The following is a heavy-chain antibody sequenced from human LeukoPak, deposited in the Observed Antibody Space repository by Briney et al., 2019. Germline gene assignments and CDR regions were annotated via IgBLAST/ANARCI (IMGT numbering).Heavy chain of an antibody. Sequence: GGSLRLSCAASGFTLSGYNVHWVRQAPGQGLEWVAVISSDGHHKYYTDSVKGRFSISRDISKNTLYLQMNSLRAEATAVYYCARGTGERDSWGEGILVTVSS. J-gene: IGHJ4*02. CDR3: ARGTGERDS. D-gene: IGHD3-10*01. V-gene: IGHV3-30*04. CDR2: ISSDGHHK. CDR1: GFTLSGYN.